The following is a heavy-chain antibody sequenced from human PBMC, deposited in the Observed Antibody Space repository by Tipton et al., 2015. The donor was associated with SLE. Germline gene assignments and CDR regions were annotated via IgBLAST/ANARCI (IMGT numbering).Heavy chain of an antibody. Sequence: SLRLSCAASGFTFRNYAMGWVRQAPGKGLEWVSAVYSGGNTYYGDSVKGRFTISRDNSKSTLYVQMNSLRAEDTAVYYCARELLPLYGMDVWGQGTTVTVSS. CDR3: ARELLPLYGMDV. CDR2: VYSGGNT. J-gene: IGHJ6*02. V-gene: IGHV3-66*02. D-gene: IGHD2-21*02. CDR1: GFTFRNYA.